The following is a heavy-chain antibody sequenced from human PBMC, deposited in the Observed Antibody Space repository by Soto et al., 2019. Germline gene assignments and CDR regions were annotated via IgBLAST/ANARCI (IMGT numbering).Heavy chain of an antibody. CDR1: GFTFSSYA. J-gene: IGHJ5*02. D-gene: IGHD3-9*01. V-gene: IGHV3-23*01. CDR3: AKGGFDWGTPGGLDP. Sequence: GGSLRLSCAASGFTFSSYAMSWVRQAPGKGLEWVSAISGSGGSTYYADSVKGRFTISRDNTKNTLYLQMNSLRAEDTDGYDGAKGGFDWGTPGGLDPWGQGTLVTVSS. CDR2: ISGSGGST.